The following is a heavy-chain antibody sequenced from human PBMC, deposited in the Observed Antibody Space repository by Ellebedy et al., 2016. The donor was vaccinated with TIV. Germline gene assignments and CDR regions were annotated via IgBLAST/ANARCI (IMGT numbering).Heavy chain of an antibody. V-gene: IGHV3-66*01. CDR3: AVSGYSGYDFYLAIMDV. Sequence: GESLKISCAASGFSFGGFAMTWVRQAPGKGLEWVSLIDRSGSTFYADAVKGRFTISRDNSKNTLNLQMNSLRAEDTAVYYCAVSGYSGYDFYLAIMDVWGQGTAVTVSS. J-gene: IGHJ6*02. D-gene: IGHD5-12*01. CDR1: GFSFGGFA. CDR2: IDRSGST.